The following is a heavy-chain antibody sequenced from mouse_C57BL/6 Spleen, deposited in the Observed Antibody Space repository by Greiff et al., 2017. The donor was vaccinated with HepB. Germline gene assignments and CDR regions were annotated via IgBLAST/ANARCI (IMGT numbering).Heavy chain of an antibody. J-gene: IGHJ3*01. V-gene: IGHV1-59*01. CDR2: IDPSDSYT. CDR1: GYTFTSYW. D-gene: IGHD2-4*01. Sequence: QVQLKQPGAELVRPGTSVKLSCKASGYTFTSYWMHWVKQRPGQGLEWIGVIDPSDSYTNYNQKFKGKATLTVDTSSSTAYMQLSSLTSEDSAVYYCARGAYDYDLAYWGQGTLVTVSA. CDR3: ARGAYDYDLAY.